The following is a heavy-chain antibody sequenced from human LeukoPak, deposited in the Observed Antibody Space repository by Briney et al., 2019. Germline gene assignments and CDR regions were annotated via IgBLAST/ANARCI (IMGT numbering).Heavy chain of an antibody. CDR2: ISGSGGST. CDR3: AKSGWLQRGFFDY. D-gene: IGHD5-24*01. V-gene: IGHV3-23*01. Sequence: GGSLRLSCAASGFTFSSYAMSWVRQAPGKGLEWVSAISGSGGSTYYADSVKGRFTISRDNSKNTLYLQMHSLRAEDTAVYYCAKSGWLQRGFFDYWGQGTLVTVSS. J-gene: IGHJ4*02. CDR1: GFTFSSYA.